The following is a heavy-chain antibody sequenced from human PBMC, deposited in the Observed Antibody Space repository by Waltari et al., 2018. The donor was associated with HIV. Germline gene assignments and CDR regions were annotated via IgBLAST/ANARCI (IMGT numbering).Heavy chain of an antibody. V-gene: IGHV3-23*01. CDR2: ISGSGGTT. CDR3: AKSYGDYLRRYFFDY. Sequence: EALLLESGGDLVRPGGSLRLSCVASEFTFNNYALSWVRQAPGKGLEWVSSISGSGGTTDYADSVKGRFTVSRDNSKNTMYLQMNSLRAGDTAIYYCAKSYGDYLRRYFFDYWGQGTLVTVSS. CDR1: EFTFNNYA. D-gene: IGHD4-17*01. J-gene: IGHJ4*02.